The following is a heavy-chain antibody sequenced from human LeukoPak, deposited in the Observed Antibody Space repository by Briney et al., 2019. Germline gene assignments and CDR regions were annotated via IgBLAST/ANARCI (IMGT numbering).Heavy chain of an antibody. CDR1: GYIFTCYY. J-gene: IGHJ4*02. CDR2: INPNSGGT. Sequence: ASVKVSCKAPGYIFTCYYMHWVRQAPGQGLEWMGWINPNSGGTNYAQKFQGRVTMTRDTSISTAYMELSRLRSDDTAVYYCARGPMTTGFAYWGQGTLATVSS. D-gene: IGHD4-17*01. V-gene: IGHV1-2*02. CDR3: ARGPMTTGFAY.